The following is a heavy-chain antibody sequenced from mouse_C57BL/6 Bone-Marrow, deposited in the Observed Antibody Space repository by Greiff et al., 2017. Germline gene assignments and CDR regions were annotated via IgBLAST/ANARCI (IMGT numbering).Heavy chain of an antibody. J-gene: IGHJ4*01. V-gene: IGHV1-39*01. CDR3: ARSYAYDDYTMDY. CDR2: INPNYGTT. D-gene: IGHD2-2*01. CDR1: GYSFTDYN. Sequence: VQLKESGPELVKPGASVKISCKASGYSFTDYNMNWVKQSNGKSLEWIGVINPNYGTTSYNEKFKSEATLSVDKSSRTAYMELSSLTSEDSAVYYCARSYAYDDYTMDYGGQGTSVTVSS.